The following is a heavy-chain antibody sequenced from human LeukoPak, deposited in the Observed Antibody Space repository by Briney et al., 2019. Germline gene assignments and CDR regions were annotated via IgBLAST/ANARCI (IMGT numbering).Heavy chain of an antibody. CDR2: INSDGSVT. D-gene: IGHD1-26*01. V-gene: IGHV3-74*01. J-gene: IGHJ4*02. Sequence: PGGYLRLSCAASGFTFSSYWMHWVRRAPGRGLLWVSRINSDGSVTTYADSVKGRFTISRDNAKNTLYLQMNSLRAEDTAVYYCTRATGSFYGLGYWGQGTLVTVSS. CDR3: TRATGSFYGLGY. CDR1: GFTFSSYW.